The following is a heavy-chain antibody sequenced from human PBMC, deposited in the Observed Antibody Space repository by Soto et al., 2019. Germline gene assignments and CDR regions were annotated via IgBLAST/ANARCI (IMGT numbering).Heavy chain of an antibody. Sequence: QVQLVESGGGVVQPGRSLRLSCAASGFTFSSYAMHWVRQAPGKGLEWVAFISDDGSNKYYADSVKGRFTISRDNYKNKLYLQMNRLRAEDTAVYYCARGGAYCPNGVCTSLDFLGQGTRVTLS. D-gene: IGHD2-8*01. CDR1: GFTFSSYA. J-gene: IGHJ4*02. CDR3: ARGGAYCPNGVCTSLDF. V-gene: IGHV3-30-3*01. CDR2: ISDDGSNK.